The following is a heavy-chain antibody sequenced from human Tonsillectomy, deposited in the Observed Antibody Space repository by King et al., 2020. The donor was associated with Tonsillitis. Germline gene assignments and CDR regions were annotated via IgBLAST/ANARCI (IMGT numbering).Heavy chain of an antibody. V-gene: IGHV4-59*01. D-gene: IGHD3-9*01. CDR3: ARGHSYNCGWLFPGWFDP. J-gene: IGHJ5*02. CDR1: GGSISSYY. Sequence: QLQESGPGLAKPSETLSLTCTVSGGSISSYYWSGIRQPPGKGLEWVGYIYYSGSTNSMPTLKSRVTISLDTSKKQFYLKLSSVTAADTAVYYCARGHSYNCGWLFPGWFDPWGQGTLVTVSS. CDR2: IYYSGST.